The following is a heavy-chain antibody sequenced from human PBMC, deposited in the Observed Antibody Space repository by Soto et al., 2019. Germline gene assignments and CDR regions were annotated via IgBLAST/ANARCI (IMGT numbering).Heavy chain of an antibody. D-gene: IGHD3-22*01. CDR1: GFTFSSYG. V-gene: IGHV3-30*18. CDR2: ISYDGSNK. Sequence: TGGSMRLSCAASGFTFSSYGMHWVRQAPGKGLEWVAVISYDGSNKYYPDSVKGRFTISRDNSKNTLYLQMNSLRAEDTAVYYCAKTIYTSGSRPNYYYYYGMDVWGQGTTVTVSS. J-gene: IGHJ6*02. CDR3: AKTIYTSGSRPNYYYYYGMDV.